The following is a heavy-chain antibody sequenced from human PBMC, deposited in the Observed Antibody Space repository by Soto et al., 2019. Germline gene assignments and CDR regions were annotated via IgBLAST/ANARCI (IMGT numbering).Heavy chain of an antibody. D-gene: IGHD3-3*01. CDR1: RYTFTSYD. V-gene: IGHV1-8*01. CDR3: ARFSDFWSGPSGYGMDV. CDR2: MNPNSGNT. J-gene: IGHJ6*02. Sequence: ASVQVSCKASRYTFTSYDINRVRQATGQGLEWTGWMNPNSGNTGYAQKFQGRVTMTRNTSISTAYMELSSLRSEDTAVYYCARFSDFWSGPSGYGMDVWGQGTTVTVSS.